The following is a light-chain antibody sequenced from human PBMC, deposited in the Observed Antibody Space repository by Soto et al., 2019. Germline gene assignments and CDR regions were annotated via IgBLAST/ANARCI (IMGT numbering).Light chain of an antibody. CDR2: DAS. Sequence: EIVLTQSPATLSVSPGDRATLSCRASQSVSSYLAWYQQKPGQAPRLLIYDASNMASGIPARFSGSGSGTDFTLTISSLEPEDFAVYYCQQRSNWLTFGGGTKVEIK. CDR1: QSVSSY. J-gene: IGKJ4*01. CDR3: QQRSNWLT. V-gene: IGKV3-11*01.